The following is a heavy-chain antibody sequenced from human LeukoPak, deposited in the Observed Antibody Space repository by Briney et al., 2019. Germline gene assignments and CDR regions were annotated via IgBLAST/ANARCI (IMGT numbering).Heavy chain of an antibody. CDR1: GYTFTSYD. CDR2: MNPNSGNT. CDR3: ARAKDIVATTDFDY. J-gene: IGHJ4*02. Sequence: ASVKVSCKASGYTFTSYDINWVRQATGQGLEWMGWMNPNSGNTGYAQKFQGRVTMTRNTSISTAYMELSSLRSEDTAVYYCARAKDIVATTDFDYWGQGTLVTVSS. V-gene: IGHV1-8*01. D-gene: IGHD5-12*01.